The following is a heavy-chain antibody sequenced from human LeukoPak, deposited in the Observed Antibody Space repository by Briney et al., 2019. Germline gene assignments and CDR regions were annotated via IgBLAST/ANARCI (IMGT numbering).Heavy chain of an antibody. D-gene: IGHD3-9*01. CDR2: IKQDGSEK. J-gene: IGHJ4*02. V-gene: IGHV3-7*01. CDR1: GFTLSDYW. Sequence: PGGSLRLSCVASGFTLSDYWMSWVRQTPGKGLEWVANIKQDGSEKEYVESVKGRFTISRDNAKNSVYLEMSSLRVEDTAVYYCTGGGVVGGRLANWGQGTLVTVSS. CDR3: TGGGVVGGRLAN.